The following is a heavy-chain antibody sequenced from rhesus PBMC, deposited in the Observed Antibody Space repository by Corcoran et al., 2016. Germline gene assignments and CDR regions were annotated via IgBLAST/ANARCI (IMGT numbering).Heavy chain of an antibody. CDR3: ATRIAAAGKNY. V-gene: IGHV4-160*01. CDR2: IYGSGGST. D-gene: IGHD6-31*01. CDR1: GGSISSDY. J-gene: IGHJ4*01. Sequence: QVQLQESGPGLVKPSETLSLTCAVSGGSISSDYYFWSWIRQLPGKGLEWIGRIYGSGGSTAYNPSRKSRVTISTDTSKNQFSLKLSSVTAADTAVYYCATRIAAAGKNYWGQGVLVTVSS.